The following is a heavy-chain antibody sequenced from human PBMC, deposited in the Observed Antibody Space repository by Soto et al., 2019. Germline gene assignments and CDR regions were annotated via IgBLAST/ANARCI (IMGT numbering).Heavy chain of an antibody. V-gene: IGHV3-23*01. Sequence: GGSLRLSCAASGFTFSNTLNWVRRAPGKGLEWVATSSDRRTGNTHYSDSVRGRFTLSRDYSRNILFLQMDSLRADDTALYYCTTWLTAHFDYWGRGTQVTVSS. J-gene: IGHJ4*02. CDR3: TTWLTAHFDY. D-gene: IGHD2-21*02. CDR1: GFTFSNT. CDR2: SSDRRTGNT.